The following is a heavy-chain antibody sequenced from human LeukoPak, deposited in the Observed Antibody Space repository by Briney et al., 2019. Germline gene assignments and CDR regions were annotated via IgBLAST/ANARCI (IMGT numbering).Heavy chain of an antibody. J-gene: IGHJ4*01. D-gene: IGHD6-13*01. CDR1: GGSISSNY. V-gene: IGHV4-59*01. Sequence: SETLSLTCTVSGGSISSNYWNWIRQPPGKGLEWSGYIYYSGSTNYNPSLKSRVTISVDTSKSQFSLTLTSVTAADTAVYYCASGSAVASAGDYWGQGTLVTVSS. CDR3: ASGSAVASAGDY. CDR2: IYYSGST.